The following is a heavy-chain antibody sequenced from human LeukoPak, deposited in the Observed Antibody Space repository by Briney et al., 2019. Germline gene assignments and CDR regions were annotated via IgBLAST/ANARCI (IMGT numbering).Heavy chain of an antibody. J-gene: IGHJ4*02. D-gene: IGHD3-22*01. Sequence: GASLKISCKGSGSSLTSYLIGWVRQTPGKGLEWRGIIYPGDSDTRYSPSFQGQVTISADKSISTAYLQWSSLKASDTAMYYCARRGEYYYDSSGYYYYWGQGTLVTVSS. CDR1: GSSLTSYL. CDR3: ARRGEYYYDSSGYYYY. V-gene: IGHV5-51*01. CDR2: IYPGDSDT.